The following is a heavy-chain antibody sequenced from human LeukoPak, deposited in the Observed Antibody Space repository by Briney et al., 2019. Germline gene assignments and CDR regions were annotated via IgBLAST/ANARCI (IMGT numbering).Heavy chain of an antibody. V-gene: IGHV3-15*01. J-gene: IGHJ4*02. CDR2: IKSKIHGGTT. CDR1: GFTFNNAW. Sequence: NSGGSLRLSCAASGFTFNNAWMSWVRQAPGKGLEWVGRIKSKIHGGTTDYAAPVKGRFTISRDDSKNMLYLQIDSLKIEDTAVYYCTTSPLPGRDYWGQGTLVTVSS. CDR3: TTSPLPGRDY. D-gene: IGHD2-15*01.